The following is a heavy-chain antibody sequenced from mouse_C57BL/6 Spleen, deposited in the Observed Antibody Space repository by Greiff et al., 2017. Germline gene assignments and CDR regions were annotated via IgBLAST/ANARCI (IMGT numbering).Heavy chain of an antibody. J-gene: IGHJ2*01. D-gene: IGHD1-3*01. Sequence: VQLQQPGAELVKPGASVKLSCKASGYTFTSYGMHWVKQRPGQGLEWIGMIHPNSGSTNYNEKFKSKATLTVDKSSSTAYMQLSSLTSEDSAIYYCARGKWERDFGCWGQGTTLTVSS. CDR2: IHPNSGST. V-gene: IGHV1-64*01. CDR3: ARGKWERDFGC. CDR1: GYTFTSYG.